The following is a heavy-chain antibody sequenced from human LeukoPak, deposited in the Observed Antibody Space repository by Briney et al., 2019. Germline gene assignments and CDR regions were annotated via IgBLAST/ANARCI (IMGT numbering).Heavy chain of an antibody. J-gene: IGHJ4*02. CDR3: ARQSGMKATYYFDY. CDR2: IYYSGST. V-gene: IGHV4-39*01. CDR1: GGSISSSSYY. D-gene: IGHD6-13*01. Sequence: PSETLSLTCTVSGGSISSSSYYWGWVRQPPGKGLEWIGSIYYSGSTYYNPSLKSRVTISVDTSKKQFSLKLSSVTAADTAVYYCARQSGMKATYYFDYWGQGTLVTVSS.